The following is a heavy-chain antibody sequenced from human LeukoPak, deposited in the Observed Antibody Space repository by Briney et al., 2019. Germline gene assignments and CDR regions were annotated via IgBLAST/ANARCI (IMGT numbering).Heavy chain of an antibody. Sequence: GGSLRLSCAASGFTFSSYAMHWVRQAPGKGLEWVAVISYDGSNKYYADSVKGRFTISRENSKHTLYLQMNSLGAEGTAFYYCAREKYYDFWSGYLGYGMEVWGQGTTVTVSS. CDR3: AREKYYDFWSGYLGYGMEV. CDR2: ISYDGSNK. V-gene: IGHV3-30-3*01. J-gene: IGHJ6*02. CDR1: GFTFSSYA. D-gene: IGHD3-3*01.